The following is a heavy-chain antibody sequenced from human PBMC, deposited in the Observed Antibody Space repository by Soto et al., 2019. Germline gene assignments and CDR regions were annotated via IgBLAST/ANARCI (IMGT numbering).Heavy chain of an antibody. CDR1: GFTFDDCA. V-gene: IGHV3-9*01. J-gene: IGHJ4*02. CDR2: ISWNSGSI. Sequence: AGGSLRLSCAASGFTFDDCAMHWVRKAPGQGLEWVSGISWNSGSIGYADSLKCRFTISIDNAKNSLYLQMNSLRAEDTALYYCAKDIRGIAVSGPFDYWGQGTLVTVSS. D-gene: IGHD6-19*01. CDR3: AKDIRGIAVSGPFDY.